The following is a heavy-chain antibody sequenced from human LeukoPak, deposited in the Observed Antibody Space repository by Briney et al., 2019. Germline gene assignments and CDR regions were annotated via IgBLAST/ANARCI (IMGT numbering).Heavy chain of an antibody. CDR3: ARDRSGWYPGGMDV. Sequence: ASVKVSCKASGYTFTSYGISWVRQAPGQGLEWMGWISAYNGNTNYAQKLQGRVTMTTDTSTSTAYMGLRSLRSDDTAVYYCARDRSGWYPGGMDVWGQGTTVTVSS. CDR2: ISAYNGNT. J-gene: IGHJ6*02. D-gene: IGHD6-19*01. CDR1: GYTFTSYG. V-gene: IGHV1-18*01.